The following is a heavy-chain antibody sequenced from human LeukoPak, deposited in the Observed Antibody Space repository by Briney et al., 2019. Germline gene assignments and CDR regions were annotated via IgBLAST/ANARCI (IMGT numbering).Heavy chain of an antibody. CDR3: ARDPRAGLDWFDP. J-gene: IGHJ5*02. CDR2: IIPIFGTA. V-gene: IGHV1-69*05. Sequence: SVKVSCKASGGTFSSYAISWVRQAPGQGLEWMGRIIPIFGTANYAQKFQGRVTITTDKSASTAYMELSSLRSEDTAVYYCARDPRAGLDWFDPWGQGTLVTVSS. CDR1: GGTFSSYA. D-gene: IGHD6-19*01.